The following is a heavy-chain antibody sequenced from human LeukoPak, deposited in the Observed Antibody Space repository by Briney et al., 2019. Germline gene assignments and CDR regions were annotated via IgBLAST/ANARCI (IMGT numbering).Heavy chain of an antibody. CDR3: ARVWGTRGFGSQIDS. Sequence: SETLSLTCTVSGAAITSDVWSWIRQPPGKGLEWIGFVYDSGNTKYNPSLRSRVTISLDTSKNQVSLRLSSVSAADTAVYFCARVWGTRGFGSQIDSWGQGTVVTVSS. J-gene: IGHJ4*02. V-gene: IGHV4-59*01. D-gene: IGHD3-10*01. CDR2: VYDSGNT. CDR1: GAAITSDV.